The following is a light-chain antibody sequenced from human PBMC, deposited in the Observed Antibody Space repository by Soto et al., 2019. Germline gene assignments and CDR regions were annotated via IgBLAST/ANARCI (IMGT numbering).Light chain of an antibody. CDR3: QQYNTCHSKMA. CDR2: GAS. J-gene: IGKJ1*01. CDR1: QSVSSD. Sequence: VVTQSPATLSVFPGETATLSCRASQSVSSDLAWYQQRPGQAPRLLIYGASTRATGIPARFRGSGSGTEFRLTISILQFEDLATDYCQQYNTCHSKMAFGRGTKVEIK. V-gene: IGKV3-15*01.